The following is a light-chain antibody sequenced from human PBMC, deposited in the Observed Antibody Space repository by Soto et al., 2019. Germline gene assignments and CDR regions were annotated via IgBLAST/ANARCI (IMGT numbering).Light chain of an antibody. V-gene: IGKV3-11*01. CDR2: DAS. CDR3: VQRLHCHRT. J-gene: IGKJ4*01. Sequence: EIVLTQSPATLSLSPGERATLSCRASQSINSYLAWYQQKPGQAPRLLIYDASNRATGIPARFSGSGSGTHFTLLISTLEPEDFVVYFCVQRLHCHRTLGGGTKLEIK. CDR1: QSINSY.